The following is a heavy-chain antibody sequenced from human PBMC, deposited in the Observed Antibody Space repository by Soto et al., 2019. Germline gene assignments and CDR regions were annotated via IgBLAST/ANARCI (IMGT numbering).Heavy chain of an antibody. J-gene: IGHJ4*01. CDR1: GGSFTAYY. Sequence: QVQLQQWGAGLLKPSETLSLTCAVSGGSFTAYYWTWIRQPPGKGREWIGEINHNGTTNYNPSLKSRVTKSLDTSKNQSSLMLTSVAAAVPAAFYCVRALAPKGVDYWGHGTLFTFSS. CDR2: INHNGTT. D-gene: IGHD3-16*01. CDR3: VRALAPKGVDY. V-gene: IGHV4-34*01.